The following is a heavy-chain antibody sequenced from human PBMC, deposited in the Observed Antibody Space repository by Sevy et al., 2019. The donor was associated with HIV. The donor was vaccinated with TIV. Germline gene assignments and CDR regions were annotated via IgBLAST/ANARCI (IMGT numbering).Heavy chain of an antibody. CDR3: ARDLPPSATTVAHFDC. CDR2: ISNSGTSM. CDR1: GFTFSSYE. Sequence: GGSLRLSCVASGFTFSSYEMNWARQAPGKGLEWVSYISNSGTSMYYSNSVKGRFTISRDNARNSLYLQMNSLRAEDTAVYYCARDLPPSATTVAHFDCWGQGTLVTVSS. D-gene: IGHD4-17*01. J-gene: IGHJ4*02. V-gene: IGHV3-48*03.